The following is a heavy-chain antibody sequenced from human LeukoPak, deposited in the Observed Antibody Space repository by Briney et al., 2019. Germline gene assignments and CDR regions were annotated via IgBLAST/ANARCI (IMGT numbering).Heavy chain of an antibody. J-gene: IGHJ4*02. CDR3: ARDGKLYYDSSGYELGY. Sequence: PGGSLRLSCAASGFTFSSYWMHWVRHAPGKGLVWVSRINSDGSSTSYADSVKGRFTISRDNAKNTLYLQMNSLRAEDTAVYYCARDGKLYYDSSGYELGYWGQGTLVTVSS. CDR1: GFTFSSYW. CDR2: INSDGSST. D-gene: IGHD3-22*01. V-gene: IGHV3-74*01.